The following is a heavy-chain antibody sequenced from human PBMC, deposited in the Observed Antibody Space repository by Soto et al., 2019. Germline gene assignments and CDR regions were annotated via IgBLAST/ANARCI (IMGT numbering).Heavy chain of an antibody. CDR2: IYPGDSDT. V-gene: IGHV5-51*01. CDR3: ARRPYDYVWGSYRTYYFDF. Sequence: GESLKISCKGSGYSFTSYWIGWVRQMPGKGLEWMGIIYPGDSDTRYSPSFQGQVTISADKSISTAYLQWSSLKASDTAMYYCARRPYDYVWGSYRTYYFDFWGQGTLVTVSS. CDR1: GYSFTSYW. D-gene: IGHD3-16*02. J-gene: IGHJ4*02.